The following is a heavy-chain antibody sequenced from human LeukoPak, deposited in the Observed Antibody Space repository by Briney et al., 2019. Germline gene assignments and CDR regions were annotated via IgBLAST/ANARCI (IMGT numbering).Heavy chain of an antibody. CDR3: ARPAAMYVYYYMDV. D-gene: IGHD2-2*01. CDR2: ISSSGSTI. Sequence: PGGSLRLSCAASGFTFSSYEMNWVRQAPGKGLGWVSYISSSGSTIYYADSVKGRFTISRDNAKNSLYLQMNSLRAEDTAVYYCARPAAMYVYYYMDVWGKGTTVTVSS. V-gene: IGHV3-48*03. CDR1: GFTFSSYE. J-gene: IGHJ6*03.